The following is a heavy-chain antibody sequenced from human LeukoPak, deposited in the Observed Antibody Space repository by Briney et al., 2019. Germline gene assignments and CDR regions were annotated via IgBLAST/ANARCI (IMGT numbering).Heavy chain of an antibody. V-gene: IGHV3-49*03. J-gene: IGHJ5*01. D-gene: IGHD3-16*01. Sequence: PGGSLRLSCTASGFTFGDYAMSWFRQAPGKGLEWVGFIRSKAYGGTTEYAAPVKGRFTISRDDSKSITYLQMNSLKTEDTAVYYCTRDRAVGEVPFATWGQEPWSPSPQ. CDR2: IRSKAYGGTT. CDR1: GFTFGDYA. CDR3: TRDRAVGEVPFAT.